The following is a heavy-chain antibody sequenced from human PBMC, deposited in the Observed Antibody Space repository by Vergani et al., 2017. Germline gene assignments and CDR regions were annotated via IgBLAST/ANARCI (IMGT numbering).Heavy chain of an antibody. Sequence: QVQLVESGGGLVKPGGSLRLSCAASGFTFSDYYVSWVRQAPGKGLEWISYISSSGSTIYYADSVKGRFTISRDNAKNSLYLQMNSLRAEDTAVYYCARDSAGFLEWLLHPDYWGQGTLVTVSS. V-gene: IGHV3-11*01. CDR2: ISSSGSTI. J-gene: IGHJ4*02. D-gene: IGHD3-3*01. CDR1: GFTFSDYY. CDR3: ARDSAGFLEWLLHPDY.